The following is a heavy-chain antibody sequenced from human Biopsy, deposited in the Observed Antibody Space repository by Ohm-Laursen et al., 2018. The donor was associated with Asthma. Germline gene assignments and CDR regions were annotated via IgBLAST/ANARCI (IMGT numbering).Heavy chain of an antibody. V-gene: IGHV3-23*01. CDR3: AKESRRDGYNRRNYYFDY. Sequence: SLRLSCAASGFTFSSYAMSWVRQAPGKGLEWVSAISGSGGSTYYADSVKGRFTISRDNPKNTLYLQMNSLRAEDTAVYYCAKESRRDGYNRRNYYFDYWGQGTLVTVSS. J-gene: IGHJ4*02. D-gene: IGHD5-24*01. CDR2: ISGSGGST. CDR1: GFTFSSYA.